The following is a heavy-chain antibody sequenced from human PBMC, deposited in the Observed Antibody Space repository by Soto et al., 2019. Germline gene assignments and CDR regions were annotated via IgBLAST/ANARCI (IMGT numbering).Heavy chain of an antibody. CDR3: ARDPGYCTNGVCYGY. D-gene: IGHD2-8*01. Sequence: SVKVSCKASGGTFSSYTTSWVRQAPGQGLEWMGRIIPILGIANYAQKFQGRVTITADKSTSTAYMELSSLRSEDTAVYYCARDPGYCTNGVCYGYWGQGTLVTVSS. CDR1: GGTFSSYT. J-gene: IGHJ4*02. CDR2: IIPILGIA. V-gene: IGHV1-69*04.